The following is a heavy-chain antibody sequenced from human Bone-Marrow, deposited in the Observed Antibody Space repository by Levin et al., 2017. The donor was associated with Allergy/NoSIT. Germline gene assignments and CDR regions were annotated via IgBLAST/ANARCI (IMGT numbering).Heavy chain of an antibody. CDR2: ISYDGSNK. D-gene: IGHD3-16*01. V-gene: IGHV3-30*04. Sequence: GESLKISCAASGFTFSSYAMHWVRQAPGKGLEWVAVISYDGSNKYYADSVKGRFTISRDNSKNTLYLQMNSLRAEDTAVYYCARVYDRGPPRRASYDYVWGSDYDDGMDVWGQGTTVTVSS. J-gene: IGHJ6*02. CDR3: ARVYDRGPPRRASYDYVWGSDYDDGMDV. CDR1: GFTFSSYA.